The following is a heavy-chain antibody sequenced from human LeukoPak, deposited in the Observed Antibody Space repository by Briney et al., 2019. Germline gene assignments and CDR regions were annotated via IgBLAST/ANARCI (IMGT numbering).Heavy chain of an antibody. CDR1: GFTFGSHA. CDR3: GKTTVVDSSGQKPAWPVDY. V-gene: IGHV3-23*01. Sequence: GGSLRLSCEASGFTFGSHAMYWVRQAPGKGLERVAGIFGSGGSPHYADPVKGRFTISRDNSRNTVYLQINSLRAEDTAVYYCGKTTVVDSSGQKPAWPVDYWGQGTLVTVSS. D-gene: IGHD6-19*01. J-gene: IGHJ4*02. CDR2: IFGSGGSP.